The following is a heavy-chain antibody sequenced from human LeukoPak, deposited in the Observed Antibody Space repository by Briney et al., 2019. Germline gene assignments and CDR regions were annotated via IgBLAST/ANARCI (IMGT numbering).Heavy chain of an antibody. D-gene: IGHD3-3*01. V-gene: IGHV4-39*01. J-gene: IGHJ5*02. Sequence: SETLSLTCTVSGGSISSSSYYWSWIRQPPGKGLEWIGSIYYSGSTYYNPSLKSRVTISVDTSKNQFSLKLSSVTAADTAVYYCASSPPIYDFWSGYPKGGPNWFDPWGQGTLVTVSS. CDR3: ASSPPIYDFWSGYPKGGPNWFDP. CDR1: GGSISSSSYY. CDR2: IYYSGST.